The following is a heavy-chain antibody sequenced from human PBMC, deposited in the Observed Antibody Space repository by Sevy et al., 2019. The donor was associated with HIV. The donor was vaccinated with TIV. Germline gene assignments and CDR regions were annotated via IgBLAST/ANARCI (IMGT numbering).Heavy chain of an antibody. CDR1: VGSISSTSYY. D-gene: IGHD6-19*01. CDR2: IYYTGNT. Sequence: SETLSLTCSVSVGSISSTSYYWGWIRQPPGKGLEWIGTIYYTGNTYYNPSLKSRVTISVDTSKNRFSLRLSSVTAADTAVYYGARQSWYTSGWFWFDPWGQGTLVTVSS. CDR3: ARQSWYTSGWFWFDP. J-gene: IGHJ5*02. V-gene: IGHV4-39*01.